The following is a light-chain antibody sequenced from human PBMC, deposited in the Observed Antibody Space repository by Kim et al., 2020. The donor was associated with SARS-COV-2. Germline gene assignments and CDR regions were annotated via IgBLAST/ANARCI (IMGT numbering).Light chain of an antibody. CDR2: QDS. CDR1: KLGDKY. Sequence: SYELTQPPSVSVSPGQTASITCSGDKLGDKYVCWYQQKPGQSPVLVIYQDSKRPSGIPERFSGSNSGNTATLTISGTQAMDETDYYCQARDSSTVVFGGGTQLTVL. CDR3: QARDSSTVV. V-gene: IGLV3-1*01. J-gene: IGLJ2*01.